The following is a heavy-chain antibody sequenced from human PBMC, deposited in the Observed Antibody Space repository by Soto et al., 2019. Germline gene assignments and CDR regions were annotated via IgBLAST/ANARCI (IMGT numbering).Heavy chain of an antibody. V-gene: IGHV1-8*01. D-gene: IGHD6-6*01. CDR2: MNPNSGNT. Sequence: GASVKVSCKASGYTFTSYDINWVRQATGQGLEWMGWMNPNSGNTGYAQKFQGRVTMTRNTSISTAYMELSSLRSEDTAVYYCARRIAARLRKADHFDYWGQGTLVTVSS. J-gene: IGHJ4*02. CDR1: GYTFTSYD. CDR3: ARRIAARLRKADHFDY.